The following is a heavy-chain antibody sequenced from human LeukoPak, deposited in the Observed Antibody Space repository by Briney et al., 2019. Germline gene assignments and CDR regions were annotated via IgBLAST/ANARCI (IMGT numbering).Heavy chain of an antibody. CDR3: ARDLSGSPNRHFDY. CDR1: GFTFSSYA. CDR2: FSGSGGST. D-gene: IGHD1-26*01. V-gene: IGHV3-23*01. Sequence: GGSLRLSCAASGFTFSSYAMSWVRQAPGKGLECISGFSGSGGSTYYADSVKGRFTISRDNAKNSLYLQMNSLRAEDTAVYYCARDLSGSPNRHFDYWGQGTLVTVSP. J-gene: IGHJ4*02.